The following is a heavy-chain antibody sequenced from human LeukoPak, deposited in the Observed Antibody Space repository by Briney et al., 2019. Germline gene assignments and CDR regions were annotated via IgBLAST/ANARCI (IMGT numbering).Heavy chain of an antibody. J-gene: IGHJ4*02. V-gene: IGHV4-34*01. CDR3: AYCSSTSCYS. D-gene: IGHD2-2*01. CDR1: GGSFSGYY. CDR2: INHSGST. Sequence: SETQSLTCAVYGGSFSGYYWSWIRQPPGKGLEWIGEINHSGSTNYNPSLKSRVTISVDTSKNQFSLKLSSVTAADTAVYYCAYCSSTSCYSWGQGILVTVSS.